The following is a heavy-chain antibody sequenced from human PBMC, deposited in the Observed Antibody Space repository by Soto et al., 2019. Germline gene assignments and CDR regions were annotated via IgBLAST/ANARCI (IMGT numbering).Heavy chain of an antibody. V-gene: IGHV4-39*01. J-gene: IGHJ5*02. CDR2: IYYSGST. CDR1: GGSISSSSYY. Sequence: TLSLTCTVSGGSISSSSYYWGWIRQPPGKGLEWIGSIYYSGSTYYNPSLKSRVTISVDTSKNQFSLKLSSVTAADTAVYYCARHGGSYIWHNWFDPWGQGTLVTVSS. CDR3: ARHGGSYIWHNWFDP. D-gene: IGHD1-26*01.